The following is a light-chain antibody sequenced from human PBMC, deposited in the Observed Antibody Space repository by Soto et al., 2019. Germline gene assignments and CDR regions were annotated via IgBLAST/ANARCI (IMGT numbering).Light chain of an antibody. CDR3: SSYTSSSTLV. CDR2: DVS. J-gene: IGLJ2*01. V-gene: IGLV2-14*01. CDR1: SNDVGGYNY. Sequence: QSALTQPVSVSGSPGQSITISCTGTSNDVGGYNYVSWYQQHPGKAPKLMIYDVSNRPSGVSNRFSGSKSGNTASLTISGLQAEDEAHYYCSSYTSSSTLVFGGGTKLTVL.